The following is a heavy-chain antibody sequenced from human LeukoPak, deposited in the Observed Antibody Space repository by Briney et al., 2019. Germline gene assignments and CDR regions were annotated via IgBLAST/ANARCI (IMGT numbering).Heavy chain of an antibody. CDR3: ASFYCSGGSCYQYYYYYYMDV. J-gene: IGHJ6*03. V-gene: IGHV4-38-2*02. CDR1: GYSISSDYY. D-gene: IGHD2-15*01. Sequence: SETLSLTCTVSGYSISSDYYWGWIRQPPGRGLEWIGTIYHSGSTYYNPSLKSRVTISVDTSKNQFSLKLSSVTAADTAVYYCASFYCSGGSCYQYYYYYYMDVWGKGTTVTISS. CDR2: IYHSGST.